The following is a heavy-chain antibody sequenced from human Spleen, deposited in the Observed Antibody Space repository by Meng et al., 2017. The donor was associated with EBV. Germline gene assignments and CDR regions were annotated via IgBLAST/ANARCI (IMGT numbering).Heavy chain of an antibody. D-gene: IGHD2/OR15-2a*01. CDR2: INHSGIT. J-gene: IGHJ4*02. Sequence: QLQLEESGPGLVKPSETLSLPCAVYGGSFSDYYWTWIRQPPGMGLEWIGEINHSGITSYNPSLRSRVTISVDTSKNQFSLKLTSATAADTAVYYCASNIKVPRYWGQGTLVTVSS. V-gene: IGHV4-34*10. CDR1: GGSFSDYY. CDR3: ASNIKVPRY.